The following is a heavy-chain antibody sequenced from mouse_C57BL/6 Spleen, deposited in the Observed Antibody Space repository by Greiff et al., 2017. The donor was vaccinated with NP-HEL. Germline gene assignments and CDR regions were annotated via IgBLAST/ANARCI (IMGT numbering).Heavy chain of an antibody. J-gene: IGHJ2*01. D-gene: IGHD1-1*01. V-gene: IGHV1-55*01. Sequence: QVQLQQSGAELVKPGASVKMSCKASGYTFTSYWITWVKQRPGQGLEWIGDIYPGSGSTNYNEKFKSKATLTVDTSSSTAYMQLSSLTSEDSAVYYCARVYYGSKLDYWGQGTTLTVSS. CDR2: IYPGSGST. CDR3: ARVYYGSKLDY. CDR1: GYTFTSYW.